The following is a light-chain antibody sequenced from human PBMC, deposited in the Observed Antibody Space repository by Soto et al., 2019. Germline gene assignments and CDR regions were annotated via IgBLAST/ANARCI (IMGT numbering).Light chain of an antibody. Sequence: QSVLTQPPSVSAAPGQRVTISCSGSSSNIGNNFVSWYQQLPGTAPKVLIYDNNKRPSGIPDRFSGSKSGTSATLGITGLQTGDEADYYCGTWDSSLSAVVFAGRTKVPVL. CDR1: SSNIGNNF. CDR3: GTWDSSLSAVV. CDR2: DNN. V-gene: IGLV1-51*01. J-gene: IGLJ2*01.